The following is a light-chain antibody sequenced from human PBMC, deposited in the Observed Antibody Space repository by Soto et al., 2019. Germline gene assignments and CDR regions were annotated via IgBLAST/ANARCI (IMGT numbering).Light chain of an antibody. J-gene: IGKJ2*01. CDR1: QTITNNY. CDR2: TAS. Sequence: EVVLAQSPGTLSLSPGERVTLSCRASQTITNNYLAWYQQKPGQAPRLLISTASSMAAGVPDRFSGSGSGTDFTLSISRLEPEDFAVYYCQQYGASPPYTFGQGTKLEIK. CDR3: QQYGASPPYT. V-gene: IGKV3-20*01.